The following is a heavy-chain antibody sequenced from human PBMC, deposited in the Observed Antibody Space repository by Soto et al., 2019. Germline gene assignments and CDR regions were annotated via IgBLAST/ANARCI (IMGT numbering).Heavy chain of an antibody. Sequence: KPSEILSRPGFVSGCPISSYYWIWIRQPPGRGLEWIAYIYYSGYTSYNPSLKSRVTISIDTSKNQFSLKLSSVTAADTALYYFARVGPSFCGGDDCYPEVVWIENWRQGTLVTVTS. D-gene: IGHD2-21*02. V-gene: IGHV4-59*01. J-gene: IGHJ4*02. CDR1: GCPISSYY. CDR3: ARVGPSFCGGDDCYPEVVWIEN. CDR2: IYYSGYT.